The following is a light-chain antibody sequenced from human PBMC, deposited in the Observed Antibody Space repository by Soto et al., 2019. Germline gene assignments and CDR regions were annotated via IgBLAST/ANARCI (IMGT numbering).Light chain of an antibody. CDR2: SAS. Sequence: IQLTQSPSVLSASVGDTVTITCRASQALSNYLAWYQQKPGKAPDLLIYSASTLQSGVPSRFSGSGSETEFSLTIRALQPEEFATYYCQQHSRYPLTVGGGTKVDIK. J-gene: IGKJ4*01. CDR3: QQHSRYPLT. CDR1: QALSNY. V-gene: IGKV1-9*01.